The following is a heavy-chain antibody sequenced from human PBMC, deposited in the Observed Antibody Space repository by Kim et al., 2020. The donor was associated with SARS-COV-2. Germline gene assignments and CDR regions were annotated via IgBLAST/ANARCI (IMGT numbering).Heavy chain of an antibody. Sequence: GGSLRLSCAASGFTFSSYGMHWVRQAPGKGLEWVAVISYDGSNKYYADSVKGRFTISRDNSKNTLYLQMNSLRAEDTAVYYCAKIWGYDGHFDYWGQGTLVTVSS. J-gene: IGHJ4*02. D-gene: IGHD5-12*01. CDR2: ISYDGSNK. CDR3: AKIWGYDGHFDY. V-gene: IGHV3-30*18. CDR1: GFTFSSYG.